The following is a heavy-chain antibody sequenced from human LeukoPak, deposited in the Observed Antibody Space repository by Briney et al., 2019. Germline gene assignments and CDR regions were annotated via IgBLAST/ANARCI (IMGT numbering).Heavy chain of an antibody. V-gene: IGHV1-8*01. CDR2: MNPNSGNT. J-gene: IGHJ4*02. CDR3: ARGRADQQTKLGKSPTIDY. CDR1: GYTFTSYD. D-gene: IGHD7-27*01. Sequence: GASVTVSCKASGYTFTSYDINWVRQATGQGLEWMGWMNPNSGNTGYAQKFQGRVTMTRNTSISTAYMELSSLRSEDTAVYYCARGRADQQTKLGKSPTIDYWGQGTLVTVSS.